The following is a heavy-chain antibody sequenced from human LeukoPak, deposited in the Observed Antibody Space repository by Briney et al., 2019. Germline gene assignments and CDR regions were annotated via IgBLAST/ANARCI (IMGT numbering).Heavy chain of an antibody. D-gene: IGHD4-17*01. J-gene: IGHJ4*02. CDR2: ISGSGGST. Sequence: GGSLRLSCAASGFTFSSYAMSWVRQAPGKGLEWVSAISGSGGSTYYAGSVKGRFTISRDNSKNTLYLQMNSLRAEDTAVYYCAKAIYSYGDYDFDYWGQGTLVTVSS. CDR3: AKAIYSYGDYDFDY. V-gene: IGHV3-23*01. CDR1: GFTFSSYA.